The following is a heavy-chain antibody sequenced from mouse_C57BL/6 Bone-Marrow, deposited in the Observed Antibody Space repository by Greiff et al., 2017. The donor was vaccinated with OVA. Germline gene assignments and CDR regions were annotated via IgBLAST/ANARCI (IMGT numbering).Heavy chain of an antibody. CDR3: ARRVRRGGYFDY. D-gene: IGHD2-14*01. J-gene: IGHJ2*01. CDR2: ISSGSSTI. Sequence: VQLQQSGGGLVKPGGSLKLSCAASGFTFSDYGMHWVRQAPEKGLEWVAYISSGSSTIYYADTVKGRFTISRDNAKNTLFLQMTSLRSEDTAMYYCARRVRRGGYFDYWGQGTTLTVSS. V-gene: IGHV5-17*01. CDR1: GFTFSDYG.